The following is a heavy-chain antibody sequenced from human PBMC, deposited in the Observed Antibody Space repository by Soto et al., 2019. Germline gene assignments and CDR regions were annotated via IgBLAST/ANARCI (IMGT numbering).Heavy chain of an antibody. CDR1: GFTFSSDA. J-gene: IGHJ4*02. CDR3: AKAPIAAAGTRYFDY. D-gene: IGHD6-13*01. Sequence: GGSLRLSCAASGFTFSSDAMSWVRQAPGKGLEWVSAISGSGGSTYYADSVKGRFTISRDNSKNTLYLQMNSLRAEDTAVYYCAKAPIAAAGTRYFDYWGQGTLVTVSS. V-gene: IGHV3-23*01. CDR2: ISGSGGST.